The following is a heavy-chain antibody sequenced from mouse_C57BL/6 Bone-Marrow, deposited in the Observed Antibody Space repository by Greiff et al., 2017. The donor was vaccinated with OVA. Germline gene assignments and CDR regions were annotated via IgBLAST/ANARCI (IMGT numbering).Heavy chain of an antibody. CDR3: ARTYGLYAMDY. CDR2: ISSGSSTI. D-gene: IGHD1-1*01. V-gene: IGHV5-17*01. CDR1: GFTFSDYG. J-gene: IGHJ4*01. Sequence: EVQLQESGGGLVKPGGSLKLSCAASGFTFSDYGMHWVRQAPEKGLEWVAYISSGSSTIYYADTVKGRFTISRDNAKNTLFLQMTSLRSEDTAMYYCARTYGLYAMDYWGQGTSVTVSS.